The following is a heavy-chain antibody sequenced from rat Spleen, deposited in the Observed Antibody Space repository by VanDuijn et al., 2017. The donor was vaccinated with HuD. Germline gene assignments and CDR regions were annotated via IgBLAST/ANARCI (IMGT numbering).Heavy chain of an antibody. CDR1: GFIFSIYG. CDR2: IGTGGGNT. Sequence: EVQLVESGGGLVQPGRSLKLSCAPSGFIFSIYGMAWVRQAPTKGLEWVASIGTGGGNTYYRDSVKGRFTISRDNAKNTLYLQMDSLRSEDTATYYCARETGYNSYFDYWGQGVMVTVSS. J-gene: IGHJ2*01. V-gene: IGHV5S13*01. CDR3: ARETGYNSYFDY. D-gene: IGHD1-4*01.